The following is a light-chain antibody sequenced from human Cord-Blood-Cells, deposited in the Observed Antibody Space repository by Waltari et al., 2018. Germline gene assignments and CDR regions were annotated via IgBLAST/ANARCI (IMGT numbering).Light chain of an antibody. CDR2: AAS. CDR3: PQGYSTPPFT. J-gene: IGKJ2*01. V-gene: IGKV1-39*01. Sequence: FLITPSPSARSASVGDKVTTTSRARQSIISYLNWYQQKPGKAPKLLIYAASSLQNGVPSRFSGSGSGTDFNLPISRLQPEEFATSYCPQGYSTPPFTFGQGTKLEIQ. CDR1: QSIISY.